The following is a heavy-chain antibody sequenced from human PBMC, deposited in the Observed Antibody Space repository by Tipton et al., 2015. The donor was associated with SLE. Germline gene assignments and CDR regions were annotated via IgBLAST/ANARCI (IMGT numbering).Heavy chain of an antibody. V-gene: IGHV1-69*06. CDR1: GGAFSSNP. J-gene: IGHJ4*02. CDR2: IIPVVGSS. D-gene: IGHD1-1*01. CDR3: GRRKKLEGDRDYCDI. Sequence: QLVQSGAEVKKPGASVRVSCKASGGAFSSNPIAWVRQAPGQGLEWMGRIIPVVGSSVYAQSFQGRATITADRSTRTLYLELNSLRPQDAAVYYCGRRKKLEGDRDYCDIWGQGTLVAVSS.